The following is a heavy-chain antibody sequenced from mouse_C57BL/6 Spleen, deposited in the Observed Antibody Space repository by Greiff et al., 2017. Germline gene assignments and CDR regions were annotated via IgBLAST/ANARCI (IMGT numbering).Heavy chain of an antibody. D-gene: IGHD1-1*01. CDR1: GYTFTDYY. J-gene: IGHJ2*01. CDR2: INPYNGGT. Sequence: EVQLQQSGPVLVKPGASVKMSCKASGYTFTDYYMNWVKQSHGKSLEWIGVINPYNGGTSYNQKFKGKATLTVDKSSSTAYMELNSLTSEDSAVYYGARRGDGSSSYYFDYWGQGTTLTVSS. CDR3: ARRGDGSSSYYFDY. V-gene: IGHV1-19*01.